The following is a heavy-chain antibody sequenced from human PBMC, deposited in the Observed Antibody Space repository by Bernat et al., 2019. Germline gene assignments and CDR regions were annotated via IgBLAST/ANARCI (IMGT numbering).Heavy chain of an antibody. Sequence: EVQLVESGGGLVQPGGSLRLSCAASGFTFSSYSMNWVRQAPGKGLEWVSYISSSSSTIYSADSVKGRFTIARDNAKNSLYLQMNSLRDEDTAVYYCAKAYSSSWYAYPSYYYYYMDVWGKGTTVTVSS. V-gene: IGHV3-48*02. CDR3: AKAYSSSWYAYPSYYYYYMDV. CDR2: ISSSSSTI. J-gene: IGHJ6*03. CDR1: GFTFSSYS. D-gene: IGHD6-13*01.